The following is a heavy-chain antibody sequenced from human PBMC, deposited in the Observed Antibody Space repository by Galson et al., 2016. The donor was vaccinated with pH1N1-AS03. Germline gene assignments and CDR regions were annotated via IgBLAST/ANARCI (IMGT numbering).Heavy chain of an antibody. CDR2: INEDGSTA. D-gene: IGHD4-23*01. CDR3: ARDLGGPNDY. CDR1: GFSFSTNW. Sequence: SLRLSCAASGFSFSTNWMHWVRQAPGKGLVWVAHINEDGSTARRADSVKGRFAISRDNAKNTLYLQMNSLRAEDTAVYYCARDLGGPNDYWGQGTLVTVSS. V-gene: IGHV3-74*01. J-gene: IGHJ4*02.